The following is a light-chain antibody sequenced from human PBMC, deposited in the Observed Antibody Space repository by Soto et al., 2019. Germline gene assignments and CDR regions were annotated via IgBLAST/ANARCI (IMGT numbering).Light chain of an antibody. CDR1: SSDVGSYNL. J-gene: IGLJ1*01. CDR2: EVS. V-gene: IGLV2-23*02. Sequence: QSVLTQPASVSGSPGQSITISCTGTSSDVGSYNLVSWYQQHPGKAPKLMIYEVSKRPSGVSNRFSGSKSGNTASLTISGLQDEDEAYYYCCSYAGSSTVFGTGTKLTVL. CDR3: CSYAGSSTV.